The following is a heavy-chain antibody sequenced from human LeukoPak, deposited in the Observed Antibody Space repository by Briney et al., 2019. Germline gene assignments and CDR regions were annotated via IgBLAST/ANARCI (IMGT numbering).Heavy chain of an antibody. Sequence: PSETLSLTCAVYGGSFSGYYWSWIRQPPGKGLEWIGEINHSGSTNYNPSLKSRVTISVDTSKNQFSLKLSSVTAADTAVYYCARAAYGVDHWGQGTLVTVSS. CDR1: GGSFSGYY. J-gene: IGHJ4*02. CDR3: ARAAYGVDH. CDR2: INHSGST. V-gene: IGHV4-34*01. D-gene: IGHD4-17*01.